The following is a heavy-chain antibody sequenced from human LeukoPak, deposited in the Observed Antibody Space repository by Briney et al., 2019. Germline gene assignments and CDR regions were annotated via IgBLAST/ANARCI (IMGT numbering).Heavy chain of an antibody. CDR1: GGSISSGSYH. D-gene: IGHD7-27*01. CDR3: AREEANWGCLDY. Sequence: SQTLSLTCTVSGGSISSGSYHWSWIRQPAGKGLEWIGRIYTSGSTNYNPSLKSRVTISVDTSKNQFSLKLSSVTAADTAVYYCAREEANWGCLDYWGQGTLVTVSS. J-gene: IGHJ4*02. V-gene: IGHV4-61*02. CDR2: IYTSGST.